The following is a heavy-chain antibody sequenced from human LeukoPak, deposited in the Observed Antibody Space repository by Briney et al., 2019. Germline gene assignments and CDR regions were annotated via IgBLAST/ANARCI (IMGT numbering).Heavy chain of an antibody. CDR2: IIPIFGTA. V-gene: IGHV1-69*13. D-gene: IGHD3-16*02. Sequence: ASGKVSCKASGGTFSSYAISWVRQAPGQGLEWMGGIIPIFGTANYAQKFQGRVTLTADESTSTAYMELSSLRSEDTAVYYCARDISHYYDYVWGSYQRDAFDIWGQGTMVTVSS. J-gene: IGHJ3*02. CDR1: GGTFSSYA. CDR3: ARDISHYYDYVWGSYQRDAFDI.